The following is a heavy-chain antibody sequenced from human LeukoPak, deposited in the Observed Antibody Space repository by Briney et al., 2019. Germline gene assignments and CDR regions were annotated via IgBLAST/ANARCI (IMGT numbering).Heavy chain of an antibody. V-gene: IGHV3-64D*06. D-gene: IGHD3-9*01. CDR3: VKENGRYPEPYYFDY. CDR2: IISNGGST. Sequence: GGSLRLSCSASGFTFSRYALHWVRQAPGKGLEYVSGIISNGGSTNYADSVKGSFTISRDNSKNTLYLQMSSLRPEDTAVYYCVKENGRYPEPYYFDYWGQATLATVSS. CDR1: GFTFSRYA. J-gene: IGHJ4*02.